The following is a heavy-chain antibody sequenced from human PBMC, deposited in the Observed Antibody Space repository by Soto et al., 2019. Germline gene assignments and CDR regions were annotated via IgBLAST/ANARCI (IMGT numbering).Heavy chain of an antibody. Sequence: QVQMVESGGGVVQPGRSLRLSCAASGFSFENYGMHWVRQAPGRGLEWVAIIWYDGSLQYYAAAVKGRFTISRDNSKKILYLEMNSLKAEDTAVYYCANLWGDGYNLGQDYNGMDVWGQGTTVIVSS. CDR1: GFSFENYG. D-gene: IGHD5-12*01. CDR3: ANLWGDGYNLGQDYNGMDV. V-gene: IGHV3-33*06. J-gene: IGHJ6*02. CDR2: IWYDGSLQ.